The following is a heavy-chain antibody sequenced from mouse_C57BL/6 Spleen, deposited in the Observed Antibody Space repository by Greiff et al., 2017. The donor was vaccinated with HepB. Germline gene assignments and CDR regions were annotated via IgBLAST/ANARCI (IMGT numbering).Heavy chain of an antibody. V-gene: IGHV5-9-1*02. CDR3: TRDAPEGFAY. CDR2: ISSGGDYI. J-gene: IGHJ3*01. Sequence: EVKLVESGEGLVKPGGSLKLSCAASGFTFSSYAMSWVRQTPEKRLEWVAYISSGGDYIYYADTVKGRFTISRDNARNTLYLQMSSLKSEDTAMYYCTRDAPEGFAYWGQGTLVTVSA. CDR1: GFTFSSYA.